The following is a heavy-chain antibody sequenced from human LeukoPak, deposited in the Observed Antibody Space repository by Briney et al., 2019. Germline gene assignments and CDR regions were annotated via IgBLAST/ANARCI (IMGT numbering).Heavy chain of an antibody. CDR2: ISSSSSTI. Sequence: PGGSLRLSCAASGFTFSSYSMNWVRQAPGKGLEWVSYISSSSSTIYYADSVKGRFTISRDNSKNTLYLQMNSLRAEDTAVYYCAKVTGSGSWVWGQGTTVTVSS. D-gene: IGHD3-10*01. CDR3: AKVTGSGSWV. J-gene: IGHJ6*02. V-gene: IGHV3-48*01. CDR1: GFTFSSYS.